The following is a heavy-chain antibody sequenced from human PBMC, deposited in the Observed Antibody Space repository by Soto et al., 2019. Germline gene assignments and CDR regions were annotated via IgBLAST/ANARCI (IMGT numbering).Heavy chain of an antibody. CDR2: ISYVGSNK. V-gene: IGHV3-30*18. CDR1: GFTFSSYG. CDR3: AKGREGGSWVDAVDI. J-gene: IGHJ3*02. Sequence: QVQLVESGGGVVQPGRSLRLSCAASGFTFSSYGMHWVRQAPGKGLEWVAVISYVGSNKYYADSVKGRFTISRDNCKNTLYLQMSSLRAEDTAVYYCAKGREGGSWVDAVDIWGQGTMVPASS. D-gene: IGHD3-16*01.